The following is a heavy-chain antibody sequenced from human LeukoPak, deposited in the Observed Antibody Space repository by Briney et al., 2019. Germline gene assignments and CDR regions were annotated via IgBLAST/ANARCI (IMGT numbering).Heavy chain of an antibody. CDR3: ARHFSSGWYVGKRHFDY. CDR1: GGSISSSSYY. J-gene: IGHJ4*02. D-gene: IGHD6-19*01. Sequence: SEPLSLTCTVSGGSISSSSYYWGWIRQPPGKGLEWIGSIYYSGSTYYNPSLKSRVTISVDTSKNQFSLKLSSVTAADTAVYYCARHFSSGWYVGKRHFDYWGQGTLVTVSS. V-gene: IGHV4-39*01. CDR2: IYYSGST.